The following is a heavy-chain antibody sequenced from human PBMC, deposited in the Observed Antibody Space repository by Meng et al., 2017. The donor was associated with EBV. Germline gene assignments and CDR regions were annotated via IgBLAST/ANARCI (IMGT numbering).Heavy chain of an antibody. CDR3: TTDEGGSRF. J-gene: IGHJ4*02. CDR1: GFTFTSAW. CDR2: IRSQVDGRTA. D-gene: IGHD1-26*01. V-gene: IGHV3-15*01. Sequence: EVQLVGFGGGLVKPGEFLKLSCAASGFTFTSAWMNWVRQAPGKGLEWVGRIRSQVDGRTADYSAPVKGRFTISRDDSKHTLYLQMNSLKIEDSAVYYCTTDEGGSRFWGQGTLVTVSS.